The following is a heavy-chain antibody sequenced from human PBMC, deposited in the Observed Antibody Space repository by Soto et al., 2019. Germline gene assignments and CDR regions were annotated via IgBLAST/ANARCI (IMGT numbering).Heavy chain of an antibody. CDR3: ASAGLTNWGSRQAFDY. J-gene: IGHJ4*02. D-gene: IGHD7-27*01. Sequence: LSLTCTVSGGSISSSSYYWGWIRQPPGRGLEWIGSIYETGSTSYNPSLKSRVTISVDRSKNQFSLKVNSVTAADTAVYFCASAGLTNWGSRQAFDYWGQGTMVTVYS. CDR1: GGSISSSSYY. CDR2: IYETGST. V-gene: IGHV4-39*01.